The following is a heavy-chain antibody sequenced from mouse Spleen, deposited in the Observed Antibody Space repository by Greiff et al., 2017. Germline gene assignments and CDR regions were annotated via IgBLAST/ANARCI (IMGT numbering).Heavy chain of an antibody. J-gene: IGHJ1*03. V-gene: IGHV5-2*01. Sequence: EVHLVESGGGLVQPGESLKLSCESNEYEFPSHDMSWVRKTPEKRLELVAAINSDGGSTYYPDTMERRFIISRDNTKQTLYLQMSSLRSEDTAMYYCARHAGGYGNSWYYDVWGTGTTVTVSS. D-gene: IGHD2-1*01. CDR3: ARHAGGYGNSWYYDV. CDR2: INSDGGST. CDR1: EYEFPSHD.